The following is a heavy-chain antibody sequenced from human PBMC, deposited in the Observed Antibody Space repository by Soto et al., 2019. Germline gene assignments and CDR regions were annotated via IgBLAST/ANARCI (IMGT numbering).Heavy chain of an antibody. J-gene: IGHJ3*02. Sequence: EVQMVESGGGLVKPGGSLRLSCAVSGFTFRSYSMNWVRQAPGKGLEWVSSISSSSAHTYYADSVKGRFIISRDNAKNSLYLQMDTLGIEDTAVYYCVKGMGVENSVTTNAFDIWGQGTMVTVAS. D-gene: IGHD4-17*01. V-gene: IGHV3-21*01. CDR1: GFTFRSYS. CDR2: ISSSSAHT. CDR3: VKGMGVENSVTTNAFDI.